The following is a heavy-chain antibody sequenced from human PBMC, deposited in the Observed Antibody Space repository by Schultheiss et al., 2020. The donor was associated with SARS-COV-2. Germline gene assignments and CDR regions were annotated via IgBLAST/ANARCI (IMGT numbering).Heavy chain of an antibody. D-gene: IGHD3-22*01. CDR2: IYYSKST. CDR1: GGSISSGGYY. Sequence: SETLSLTCTVSGGSISSGGYYWSWIRQHPGKGLEWIGYIYYSKSTYYNPSLKSRVTISVDRSKNQFSLRLSSVTAADTAAYYCARAIYDSGGDYYYFDYWGQGTLVTVSS. J-gene: IGHJ4*02. V-gene: IGHV4-31*03. CDR3: ARAIYDSGGDYYYFDY.